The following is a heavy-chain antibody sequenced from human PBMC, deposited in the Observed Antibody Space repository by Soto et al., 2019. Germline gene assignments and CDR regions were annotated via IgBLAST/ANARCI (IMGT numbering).Heavy chain of an antibody. J-gene: IGHJ4*02. CDR3: VSQRTTVPTQAYFDY. Sequence: PSETRSRTWTVSGGSVTDSSYYWGWIRQSPGKVLEWIGSVYYRGRSYSKSSVKSRVTISVDTSKNRFSLSLNSVTASDTAVYFCVSQRTTVPTQAYFDYWGPGALVTVSS. CDR2: VYYRGRS. D-gene: IGHD4-17*01. V-gene: IGHV4-39*01. CDR1: GGSVTDSSYY.